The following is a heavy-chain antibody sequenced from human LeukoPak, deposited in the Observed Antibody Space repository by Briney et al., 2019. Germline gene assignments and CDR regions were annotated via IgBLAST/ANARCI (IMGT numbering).Heavy chain of an antibody. V-gene: IGHV3-30*18. J-gene: IGHJ4*02. CDR1: GFTFSSYG. Sequence: GGSLRLSCAASGFTFSSYGMHWVRQAPGKGLEWVAVISYDGSNKYYADSVKGRFTISRDNSKNTLYLQMNSLRAEDTAVYYCAKDPRFGVAPTFPYYFDYWGQGTLVTVSS. CDR2: ISYDGSNK. CDR3: AKDPRFGVAPTFPYYFDY. D-gene: IGHD3-3*01.